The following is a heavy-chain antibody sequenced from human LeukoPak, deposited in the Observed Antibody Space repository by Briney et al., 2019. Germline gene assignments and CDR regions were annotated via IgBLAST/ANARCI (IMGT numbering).Heavy chain of an antibody. Sequence: GGSLRLSCAASGFTFSNYAMSWVRQAPGKGLEWVSAITGSGGSTYYADSVKGRFAISRDNSKNTLHLQMNSLRAEDTAVYYCAKWGDYDVLTGYYDPDYWGQGTLVTVSS. J-gene: IGHJ4*02. CDR2: ITGSGGST. D-gene: IGHD3-9*01. CDR1: GFTFSNYA. V-gene: IGHV3-23*01. CDR3: AKWGDYDVLTGYYDPDY.